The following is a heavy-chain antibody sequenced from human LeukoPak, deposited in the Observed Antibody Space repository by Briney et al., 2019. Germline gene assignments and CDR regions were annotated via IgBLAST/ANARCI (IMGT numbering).Heavy chain of an antibody. V-gene: IGHV3-21*01. CDR2: ISSSSSYI. J-gene: IGHJ4*02. CDR3: ARASVGYSSGWYVGTFDY. D-gene: IGHD6-19*01. Sequence: GGSLRLSCAASGFTFSSYSMNWVRQAPGKGLEWVSSISSSSSYIYYADSVKGRFTISRDNAKNSLYLQMNSLRAEDTAVYYCARASVGYSSGWYVGTFDYRGQGTLVTVSS. CDR1: GFTFSSYS.